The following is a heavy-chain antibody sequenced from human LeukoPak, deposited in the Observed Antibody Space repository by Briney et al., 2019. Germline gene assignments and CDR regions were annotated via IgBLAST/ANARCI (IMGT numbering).Heavy chain of an antibody. V-gene: IGHV4-61*02. D-gene: IGHD2-21*02. J-gene: IGHJ4*02. Sequence: SQTLSFTCTVSGGSISSGSYYWSWIRQPAGKGLEWIGRIYTSGSTDYNPSLKSRVTISVDTSKNQFSLKLSSVTAADTAVYYCARLGHCGGDCYLDYWGQGTLVTVSS. CDR2: IYTSGST. CDR1: GGSISSGSYY. CDR3: ARLGHCGGDCYLDY.